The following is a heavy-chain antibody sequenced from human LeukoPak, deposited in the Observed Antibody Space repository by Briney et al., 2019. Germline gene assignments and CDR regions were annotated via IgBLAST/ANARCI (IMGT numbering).Heavy chain of an antibody. CDR3: ARGRGYSYGYTDY. V-gene: IGHV4-31*03. Sequence: PSETLSLTCTVSGGSISSGGYYWSWIRQHPGKGLEWIGYIYYSGSTYYNPSLESRVTISVDTSKNQFSLKLSSVTAADTAVYYCARGRGYSYGYTDYWGQGTLVTVSS. CDR1: GGSISSGGYY. CDR2: IYYSGST. J-gene: IGHJ4*02. D-gene: IGHD5-18*01.